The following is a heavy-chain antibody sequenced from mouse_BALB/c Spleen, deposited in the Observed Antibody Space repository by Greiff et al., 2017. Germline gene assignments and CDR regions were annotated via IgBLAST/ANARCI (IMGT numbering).Heavy chain of an antibody. CDR2: ISSGSSTI. CDR1: GFTFSSFG. J-gene: IGHJ1*01. V-gene: IGHV5-17*02. D-gene: IGHD1-1*01. Sequence: EVQVVESGGGLVQPGGSRKLSCAASGFTFSSFGMHWVRQAPEKGLEWVAYISSGSSTIYYADTVKGRFTISRDNPKNTLFLQMTSLRYEDTAMYYCARSNYGSSYSWYFDVWGAGTTVTVSA. CDR3: ARSNYGSSYSWYFDV.